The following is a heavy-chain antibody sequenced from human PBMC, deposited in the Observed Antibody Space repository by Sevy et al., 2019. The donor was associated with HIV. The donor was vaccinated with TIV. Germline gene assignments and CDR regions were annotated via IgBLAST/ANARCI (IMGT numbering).Heavy chain of an antibody. V-gene: IGHV3-15*01. Sequence: GGSLRLSCAVSGFTFNNAWMNWVRQAPGTGLQWVGLIKSKIDGGTTDYAAPVKGTLTISRDDSKNTLFLQMNSRKIEDTAVYYCATAPGYYDSAPFDYWGPGTLVTVSS. J-gene: IGHJ4*02. CDR3: ATAPGYYDSAPFDY. CDR2: IKSKIDGGTT. D-gene: IGHD3-22*01. CDR1: GFTFNNAW.